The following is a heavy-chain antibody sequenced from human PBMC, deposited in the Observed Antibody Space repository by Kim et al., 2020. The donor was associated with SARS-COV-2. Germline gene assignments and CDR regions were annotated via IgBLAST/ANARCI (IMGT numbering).Heavy chain of an antibody. CDR1: GFTFSDYY. CDR2: ISSSGSTI. V-gene: IGHV3-11*01. J-gene: IGHJ6*02. Sequence: GVSLRLSCAASGFTFSDYYMSWIRQAPGKGLEWVSYISSSGSTIYYADSVKGRFTISRDNAKNSLYLQMNSLRAEDTAVYYCARDPGVATLSTGYGMDVWGQGTTVTVSS. D-gene: IGHD5-12*01. CDR3: ARDPGVATLSTGYGMDV.